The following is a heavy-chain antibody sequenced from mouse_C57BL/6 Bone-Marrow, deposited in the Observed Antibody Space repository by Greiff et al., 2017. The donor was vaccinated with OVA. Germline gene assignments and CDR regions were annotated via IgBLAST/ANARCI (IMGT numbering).Heavy chain of an antibody. CDR1: GFSLSTFGMG. Sequence: QVTLKESGPGILQPSQTLSLPCSFSGFSLSTFGMGVGWIRQPSGKGLEWLAHIWWDDDKYYNPALKSRLTISKDTSKNQVFLKIANVDTADTATYYCARPEDGSSTYAMDYWGQGTSVTVSS. CDR3: ARPEDGSSTYAMDY. J-gene: IGHJ4*01. CDR2: IWWDDDK. V-gene: IGHV8-8*01. D-gene: IGHD1-1*01.